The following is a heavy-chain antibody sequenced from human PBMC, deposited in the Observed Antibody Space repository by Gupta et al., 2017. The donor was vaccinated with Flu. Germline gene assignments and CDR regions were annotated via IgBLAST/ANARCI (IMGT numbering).Heavy chain of an antibody. V-gene: IGHV4-39*01. Sequence: SISTTYSYWAWIRQPAGKGLELIGNIYVNGDTYYNPSLKSRLTISIDASKNRFFLNLSSVTAIDTAVYYCAKHYTIVGVVLGPFDPWGPGTLVTVSS. CDR3: AKHYTIVGVVLGPFDP. CDR1: SISTTYSY. D-gene: IGHD3-3*01. CDR2: IYVNGDT. J-gene: IGHJ5*01.